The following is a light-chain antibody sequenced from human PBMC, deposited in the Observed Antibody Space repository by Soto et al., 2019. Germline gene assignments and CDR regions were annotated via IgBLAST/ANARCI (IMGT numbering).Light chain of an antibody. CDR3: QQYGSSGT. CDR2: GAS. V-gene: IGKV3-20*01. J-gene: IGKJ1*01. Sequence: EIVLTQSPGTLSLSPGERATLSYRASQSVSNNYLAWYQQIPGQAPRLLIYGASNRATGIPDRFSGSGSGTDFTLTISRLEPEDFAVYYCQQYGSSGTFGQEIKVDI. CDR1: QSVSNNY.